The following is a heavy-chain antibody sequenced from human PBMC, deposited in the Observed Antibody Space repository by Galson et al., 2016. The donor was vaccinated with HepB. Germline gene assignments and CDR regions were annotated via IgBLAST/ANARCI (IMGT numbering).Heavy chain of an antibody. CDR2: TYYRSEWYN. V-gene: IGHV6-1*01. D-gene: IGHD1-26*01. J-gene: IGHJ5*02. Sequence: CAISGDSVSSSSAAWNWIRQSPSRGLEWLGRTYYRSEWYNDYAVSMNSRITINADTSKNQCSLQLNSVTADDSAVYYCARDNVMGAKNWFDPWGQGTLATVSS. CDR1: GDSVSSSSAA. CDR3: ARDNVMGAKNWFDP.